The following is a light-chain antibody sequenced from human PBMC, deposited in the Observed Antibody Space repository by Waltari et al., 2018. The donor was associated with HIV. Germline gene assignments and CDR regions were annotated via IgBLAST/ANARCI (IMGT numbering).Light chain of an antibody. Sequence: QSALTQPPSASGSPGQSVPLPCTGPITDVDRYASFSWSQHHPGKAPKLIIYEFTKRPSGVPDRFSGSKSDYTASLTVSGLQAEDEADYYCTSYTGSTNLLFGGGTKLTVL. CDR1: ITDVDRYAS. V-gene: IGLV2-8*01. CDR3: TSYTGSTNLL. J-gene: IGLJ2*01. CDR2: EFT.